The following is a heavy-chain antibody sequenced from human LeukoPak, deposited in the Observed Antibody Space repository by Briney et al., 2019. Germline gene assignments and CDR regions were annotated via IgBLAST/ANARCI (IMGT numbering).Heavy chain of an antibody. V-gene: IGHV1-46*01. CDR1: GYTFTSYY. CDR2: INPSGGST. Sequence: ASVKVSCKASGYTFTSYYMHWVRQAPGQGLEWVGIINPSGGSTSYAQKFQGRVTITADGYTNTAYMELSSLRSEDTAVYYCARDAPSETGMVSAFDVWGQGTMLTVSS. D-gene: IGHD5-18*01. CDR3: ARDAPSETGMVSAFDV. J-gene: IGHJ3*01.